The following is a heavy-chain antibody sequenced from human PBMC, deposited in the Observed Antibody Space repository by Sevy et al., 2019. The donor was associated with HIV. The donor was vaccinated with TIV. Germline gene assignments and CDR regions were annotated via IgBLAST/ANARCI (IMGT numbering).Heavy chain of an antibody. CDR3: ARGFNSYGFDRRAFDI. D-gene: IGHD5-18*01. CDR2: IYYSGST. CDR1: GGSISSYY. Sequence: SETLSLTCTVSGGSISSYYWSWIRQPPGKGLEWIGYIYYSGSTNYNPSLKSRVTISVDTSKNQFSLKLSSVTAADTAVYYCARGFNSYGFDRRAFDIWGQGTMVTV. V-gene: IGHV4-59*13. J-gene: IGHJ3*02.